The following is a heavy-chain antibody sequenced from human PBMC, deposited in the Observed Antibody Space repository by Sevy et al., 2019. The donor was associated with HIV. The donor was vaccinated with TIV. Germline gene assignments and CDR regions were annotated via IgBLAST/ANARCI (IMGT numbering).Heavy chain of an antibody. D-gene: IGHD6-13*01. Sequence: GGSLRLSCAASGFTFSTYWMTWVRQAPGKGLEWVANIEQDGSEKYYAESVKGRLTVSRDNTKNSLYLQLNSLRAEDTAIYYCARAPVGSGWYFPRGIDYWGQGTLVTVSS. CDR1: GFTFSTYW. J-gene: IGHJ4*02. V-gene: IGHV3-7*01. CDR3: ARAPVGSGWYFPRGIDY. CDR2: IEQDGSEK.